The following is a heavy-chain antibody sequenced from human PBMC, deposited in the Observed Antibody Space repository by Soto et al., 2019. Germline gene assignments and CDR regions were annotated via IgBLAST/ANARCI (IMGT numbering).Heavy chain of an antibody. D-gene: IGHD5-12*01. J-gene: IGHJ4*02. CDR3: ARGGRGLRFFDY. Sequence: SETLSLTCTVSGGSISSGDYYWSWIRQPPGKGLEWIGYIYYSGSTYYNPSLKSRVTISVDTSKNQFSLKLSSVTAADTAVYYCARGGRGLRFFDYWGQGTLVTVSS. CDR1: GGSISSGDYY. V-gene: IGHV4-30-4*01. CDR2: IYYSGST.